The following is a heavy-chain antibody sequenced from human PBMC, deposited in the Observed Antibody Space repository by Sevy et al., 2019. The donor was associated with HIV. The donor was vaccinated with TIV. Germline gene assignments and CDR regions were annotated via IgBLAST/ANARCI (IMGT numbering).Heavy chain of an antibody. J-gene: IGHJ6*02. CDR2: IYFDGRT. CDR3: ARQSVTYDILTGWNYYGVDV. D-gene: IGHD3-9*01. CDR1: GGSVSSRSCF. Sequence: SETLSLTCNVSGGSVSSRSCFWGWIRQPPGKGLEWVGSIYFDGRTYYNPSLKSRVTQSVDTSKNQFSLNLRSVTAADTAVYYCARQSVTYDILTGWNYYGVDVWGQGTTVTVSS. V-gene: IGHV4-39*01.